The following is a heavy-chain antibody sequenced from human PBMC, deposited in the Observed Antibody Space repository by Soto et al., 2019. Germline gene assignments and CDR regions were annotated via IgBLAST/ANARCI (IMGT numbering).Heavy chain of an antibody. CDR2: INHSGST. Sequence: PSETLSLTCADYGGSFSGYYWSWIRQPPGKGLEWIGEINHSGSTNYNPSLKSRVTISVDTSKNQFSLKLSSVTAADTAVYYCARELGYCSGGSCCRYYYYGMDVWGQGTTVTVS. D-gene: IGHD2-15*01. CDR3: ARELGYCSGGSCCRYYYYGMDV. CDR1: GGSFSGYY. V-gene: IGHV4-34*01. J-gene: IGHJ6*02.